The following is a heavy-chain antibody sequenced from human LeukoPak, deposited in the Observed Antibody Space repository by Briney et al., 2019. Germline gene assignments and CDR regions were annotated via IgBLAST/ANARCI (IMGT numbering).Heavy chain of an antibody. CDR3: ARSPYYDILTGYYRPLGY. D-gene: IGHD3-9*01. V-gene: IGHV1-69*13. Sequence: AASVKASCKASGGTFSSYAISWVRQAPGQGLEWMGGIIPIFGTANYAQKFQGRVTITADESTSTAYMELSSLRSEDTAVYYCARSPYYDILTGYYRPLGYWGQGTLVTVSS. J-gene: IGHJ4*02. CDR1: GGTFSSYA. CDR2: IIPIFGTA.